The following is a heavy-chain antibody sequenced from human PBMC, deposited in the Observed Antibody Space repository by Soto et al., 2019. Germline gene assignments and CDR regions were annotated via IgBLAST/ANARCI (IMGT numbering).Heavy chain of an antibody. D-gene: IGHD4-17*01. V-gene: IGHV4-34*01. Sequence: PSETLSLTCAVYGGSFSGYYWSLIRQPPGKGLEWIGEINHSGSTNYNPSLKSRVTISVDTSKNQFSLRLTSVTAADTAVYYCARRGYGDNSDYWGPGTLVTVSS. J-gene: IGHJ4*02. CDR3: ARRGYGDNSDY. CDR2: INHSGST. CDR1: GGSFSGYY.